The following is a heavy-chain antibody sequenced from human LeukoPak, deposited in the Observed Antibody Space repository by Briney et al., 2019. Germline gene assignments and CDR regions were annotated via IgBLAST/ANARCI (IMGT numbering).Heavy chain of an antibody. D-gene: IGHD3-10*01. Sequence: PGGSLRLSCAASGFSFDDYAMHWVRQAPGKGLEWVSLISRDGGSTYYADSVKGRFTISRDNSKNSLYPQMNSLRAEDTALYYCASASAGTFGYYFDYWGQGTLVTVSS. CDR1: GFSFDDYA. CDR3: ASASAGTFGYYFDY. V-gene: IGHV3-43D*04. J-gene: IGHJ4*02. CDR2: ISRDGGST.